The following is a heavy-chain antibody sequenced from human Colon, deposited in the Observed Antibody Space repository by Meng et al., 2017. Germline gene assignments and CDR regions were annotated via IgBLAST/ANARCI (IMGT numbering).Heavy chain of an antibody. J-gene: IGHJ4*02. CDR2: IYLSGSP. CDR1: GGSISSSNY. CDR3: ARHGGWHFDY. V-gene: IGHV4-4*02. D-gene: IGHD6-19*01. Sequence: QVGLHESGPGLVEPSGTLSLTCAVSGGSISSSNYWSWVRQPPGKGLEWIGQIYLSGSPSYNPSLESRVTISVDKSKNQLSLRLTSVTAADTAIYYCARHGGWHFDYWGQGTLVTVSS.